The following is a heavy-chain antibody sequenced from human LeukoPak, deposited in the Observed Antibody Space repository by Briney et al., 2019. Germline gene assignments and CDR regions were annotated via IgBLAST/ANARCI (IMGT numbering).Heavy chain of an antibody. CDR1: GITLSDYW. Sequence: GGSLRLSCAASGITLSDYWMYWVRQGPGKGLVHVSRIESDGTRTVYADSVKGRFTISRDNAKNTMYLQMNSLRAEDTAVYYCVRGGHKLDIETSRYYYGLGVWGQGTTVTVSS. CDR2: IESDGTRT. D-gene: IGHD2-2*03. J-gene: IGHJ6*02. CDR3: VRGGHKLDIETSRYYYGLGV. V-gene: IGHV3-74*03.